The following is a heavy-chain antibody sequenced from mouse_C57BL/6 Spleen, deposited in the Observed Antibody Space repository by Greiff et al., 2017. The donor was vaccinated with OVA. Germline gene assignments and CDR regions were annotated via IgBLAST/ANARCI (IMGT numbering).Heavy chain of an antibody. J-gene: IGHJ2*01. CDR1: GFTFSSYA. D-gene: IGHD4-1*01. CDR2: ISSGGDYI. Sequence: EVKLMESGEGLVKPGGSLKLSCAASGFTFSSYAMSWVRQTPEKRLEWVAYISSGGDYIYYADTVKGRFTISRDNARNTLYLQMSSLKSEDTAMYYCTRDRGNWDAFDYWGQGTTLTVSS. V-gene: IGHV5-9-1*02. CDR3: TRDRGNWDAFDY.